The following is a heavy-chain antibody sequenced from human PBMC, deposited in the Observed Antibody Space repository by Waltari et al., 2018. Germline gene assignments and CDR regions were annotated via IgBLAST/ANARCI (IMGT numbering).Heavy chain of an antibody. D-gene: IGHD2-15*01. V-gene: IGHV1-24*01. CDR1: GYTLTELS. J-gene: IGHJ6*03. CDR3: ATQCSGGSCYYYYYYMDV. CDR2: FDPEDGET. Sequence: QVQLVQSGAEVKKPGASVKVSCKVSGYTLTELSMHWVRQAPGKVLEWMGGFDPEDGETIYAQKFQGRVTMTEDTSTDTAYMELSSLRSEDTAVYYCATQCSGGSCYYYYYYMDVWGKGTTVTVSS.